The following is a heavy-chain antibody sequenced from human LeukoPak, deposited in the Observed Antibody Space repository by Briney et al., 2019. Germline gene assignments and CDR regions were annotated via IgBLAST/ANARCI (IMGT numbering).Heavy chain of an antibody. CDR3: AELGITMIGGV. CDR1: EFTFNNYW. Sequence: GGSLRLSCAASEFTFNNYWMSWVRQAPGKGLEWVANIKQDGSEKYYVDSVKGRFTISRDNAKNSLYLQMNSLRAEDTAVYYCAELGITMIGGVWGKGTTVTISS. V-gene: IGHV3-7*01. CDR2: IKQDGSEK. D-gene: IGHD3-10*02. J-gene: IGHJ6*04.